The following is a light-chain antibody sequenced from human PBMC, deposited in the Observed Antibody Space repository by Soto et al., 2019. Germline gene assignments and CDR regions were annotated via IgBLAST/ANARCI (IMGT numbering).Light chain of an antibody. Sequence: EIVMRQSPATLSVSPGERATLSCRASQSVSRNLAWYQQKPGQAPRLLIYAASTRATGIPARFSGSGSGTEFTLTISSLQSEDFAVYYCQQYDDWPPVYTFGQGTKLEI. CDR1: QSVSRN. CDR3: QQYDDWPPVYT. V-gene: IGKV3-15*01. J-gene: IGKJ2*01. CDR2: AAS.